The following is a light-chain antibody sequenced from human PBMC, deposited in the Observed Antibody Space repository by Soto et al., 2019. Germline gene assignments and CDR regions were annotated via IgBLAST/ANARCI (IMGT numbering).Light chain of an antibody. CDR1: QSVSSN. CDR3: QHKKNGPPPIST. Sequence: EMVMTQSPATLSVSPGERATLSCRASQSVSSNLAWYQQKPGQPPRLLIYGASTRATGIPARFSGSGSGTDSTPPTTTRHSEYFAVYSCQHKKNGPPPISTFGQGPKLEIK. CDR2: GAS. J-gene: IGKJ2*01. V-gene: IGKV3-15*01.